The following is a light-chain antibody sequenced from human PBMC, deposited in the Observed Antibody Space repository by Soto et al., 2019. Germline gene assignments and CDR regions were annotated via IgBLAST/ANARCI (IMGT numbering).Light chain of an antibody. CDR3: QQYNNWPPIT. Sequence: EIMLTQSPGSLSLSPGEGATLSCRASQSVTSNYLAWYQLKPGQPPRLLIYNASRRATGIPDRFSGSGSGTDFTLTISSLQSEDFAVYYCQQYNNWPPITFGQGTRLDIK. CDR1: QSVTSN. CDR2: NAS. V-gene: IGKV3D-15*01. J-gene: IGKJ5*01.